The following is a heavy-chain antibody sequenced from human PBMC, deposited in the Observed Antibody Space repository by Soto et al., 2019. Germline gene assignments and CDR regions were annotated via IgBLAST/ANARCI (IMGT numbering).Heavy chain of an antibody. Sequence: GASVKVSCKASGGTFSSYAISWVRQAPGQGLEWMGGIIPIFGTANYAQKFQGRVTITADESTSTAYMELSSLRSEDTAVYYCARSPPYYGDYLFDYWGQGTLVTVSS. CDR2: IIPIFGTA. D-gene: IGHD4-17*01. V-gene: IGHV1-69*13. CDR1: GGTFSSYA. J-gene: IGHJ4*02. CDR3: ARSPPYYGDYLFDY.